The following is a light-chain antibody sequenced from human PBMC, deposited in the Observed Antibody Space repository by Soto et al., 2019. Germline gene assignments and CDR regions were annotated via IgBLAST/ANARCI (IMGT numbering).Light chain of an antibody. CDR1: QNINSY. V-gene: IGKV1-6*01. CDR3: LQDYNYPWT. J-gene: IGKJ1*01. Sequence: IQMTQSPSSLSASVGDRVTITCRASQNINSYLNWYQQKPGKAPNLLIYAASSLQSGVPSRFSGSGSGTDFTLTISSLQPEDFATYYCLQDYNYPWTFGQGTKGDIK. CDR2: AAS.